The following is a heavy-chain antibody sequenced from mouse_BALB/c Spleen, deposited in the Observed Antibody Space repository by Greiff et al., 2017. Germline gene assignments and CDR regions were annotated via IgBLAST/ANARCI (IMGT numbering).Heavy chain of an antibody. D-gene: IGHD1-1*01. J-gene: IGHJ3*01. Sequence: VQLQQSGAELVKPGASVKLSCTASGFNIKDTYMHWVKQRPEQGLEWIGRIDPANGNTKYDPKFQGKATIAADTSSNTAYLQLSSLTSEDTAVYYCASCYGSSAWFAYWGQGTLVTVSA. CDR1: GFNIKDTY. CDR2: IDPANGNT. CDR3: ASCYGSSAWFAY. V-gene: IGHV14-3*02.